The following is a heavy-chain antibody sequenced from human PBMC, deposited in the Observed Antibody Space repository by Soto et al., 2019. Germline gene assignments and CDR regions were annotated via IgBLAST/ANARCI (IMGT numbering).Heavy chain of an antibody. D-gene: IGHD5-12*01. Sequence: DVQLAESGGGLVKPGESLRLSCAASGFTFSNTWMTWVRQAPGKGLEWVGLFKRKSDGGTIHYAEPVKGRFIISRDDSKDMFYLQMNSLKTEDTARYYCVTISGYDTTWDHWGQGTLVTVSS. J-gene: IGHJ4*02. V-gene: IGHV3-15*01. CDR1: GFTFSNTW. CDR3: VTISGYDTTWDH. CDR2: FKRKSDGGTI.